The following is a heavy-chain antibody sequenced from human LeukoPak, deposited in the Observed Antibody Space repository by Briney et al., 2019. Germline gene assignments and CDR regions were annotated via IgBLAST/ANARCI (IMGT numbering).Heavy chain of an antibody. CDR2: ISWDGGST. CDR3: ATGGTAMAPDY. J-gene: IGHJ4*02. Sequence: GGSLRLSCAASGFTFSNYGMSWVRQAPGKGLEWVSLISWDGGSTYYADSVKGRFTISRDNSKNSLYLQMNSLRAEDTALYYCATGGTAMAPDYWGQGTLVTVSS. V-gene: IGHV3-43D*03. D-gene: IGHD5-18*01. CDR1: GFTFSNYG.